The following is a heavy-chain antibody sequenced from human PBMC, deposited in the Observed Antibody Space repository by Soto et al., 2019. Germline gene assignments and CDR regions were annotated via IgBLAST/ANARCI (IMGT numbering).Heavy chain of an antibody. D-gene: IGHD1-26*01. CDR2: ISSSSSYT. V-gene: IGHV3-11*06. CDR1: GFTFSDYY. CDR3: AREPQSASGSYFSDY. J-gene: IGHJ4*02. Sequence: PGGSLRLSCAASGFTFSDYYMSWIRQAPGKGPEWVSYISSSSSYTNYADSVKGRFTISRDNAKNSLYLQMNSLRAEDTAVYYCAREPQSASGSYFSDYWGQGTLVTVSS.